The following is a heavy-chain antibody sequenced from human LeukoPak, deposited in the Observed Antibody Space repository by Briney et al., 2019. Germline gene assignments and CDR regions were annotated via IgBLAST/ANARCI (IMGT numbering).Heavy chain of an antibody. CDR2: ISWDGGST. Sequence: GGSLRLSCAASGFTFDDYAMHWVRQAPGKGLEWVSLISWDGGSTYYADSVKGRFTISRDNSKNSLYLQMNSLRAEDTAVYYCAMGSSWPRYYFDYWGQGTLVTVSS. D-gene: IGHD6-13*01. V-gene: IGHV3-43D*03. CDR3: AMGSSWPRYYFDY. CDR1: GFTFDDYA. J-gene: IGHJ4*02.